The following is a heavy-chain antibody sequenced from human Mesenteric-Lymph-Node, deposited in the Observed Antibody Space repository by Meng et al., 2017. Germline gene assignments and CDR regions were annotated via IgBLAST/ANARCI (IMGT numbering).Heavy chain of an antibody. Sequence: EVQLVESGGGLVQPGGSLRLSCAASGFTFGSYWMHWVRQAPGKGLVWVSRINDGGNSPTYADSVKGRFTISRDNAKNTLYLQMNSLRAEDTAVYYCARVQVVVTGFDPWGQGTLVTVSS. CDR3: ARVQVVVTGFDP. CDR2: INDGGNSP. D-gene: IGHD2-21*02. CDR1: GFTFGSYW. V-gene: IGHV3-74*01. J-gene: IGHJ5*02.